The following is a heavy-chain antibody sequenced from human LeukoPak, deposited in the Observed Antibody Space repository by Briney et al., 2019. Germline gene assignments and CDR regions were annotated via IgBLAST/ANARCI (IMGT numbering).Heavy chain of an antibody. V-gene: IGHV4-59*01. CDR2: FYYSASS. D-gene: IGHD3-3*02. J-gene: IGHJ4*02. CDR3: ARAGGAIFGVVIDSHFDY. Sequence: PSETLSLTCTVSGGPISSYYCNWIRRSPGKGLEWIGYFYYSASSNYNPSLTSRANISADTSKNQFSLKLTSVTPADTAVYYCARAGGAIFGVVIDSHFDYWGQGILVSVSS. CDR1: GGPISSYY.